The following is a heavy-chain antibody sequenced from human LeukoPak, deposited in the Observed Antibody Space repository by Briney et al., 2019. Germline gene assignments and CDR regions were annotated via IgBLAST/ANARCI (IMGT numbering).Heavy chain of an antibody. V-gene: IGHV3-53*05. J-gene: IGHJ4*02. CDR1: GFTVSSKY. Sequence: GGSLRLSCAASGFTVSSKYMSWVRQAPRKGLEWVSVIYSGGSTYYADSVKGRFTIPRDNSKNTLYLQMNSLRAEDTAVYYCAKDLQDYFDYWGQGTLVTVSS. CDR3: AKDLQDYFDY. CDR2: IYSGGST.